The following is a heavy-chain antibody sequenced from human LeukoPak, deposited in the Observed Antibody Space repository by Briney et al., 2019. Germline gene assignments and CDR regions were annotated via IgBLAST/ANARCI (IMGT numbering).Heavy chain of an antibody. V-gene: IGHV1-46*01. CDR2: INPSGGST. CDR1: GYTFTSYY. D-gene: IGHD3-22*01. CDR3: ARSNNYYERSGYYAKSRRDFDY. Sequence: ASVKLSCKSPGYTFTSYYIHWVQQAPGQGLEWMGIINPSGGSTSYAQKFQGRVTMTRATSTSTVYMELSSLRSEDTAVYSCARSNNYYERSGYYAKSRRDFDYWGQGTLVTVSS. J-gene: IGHJ4*02.